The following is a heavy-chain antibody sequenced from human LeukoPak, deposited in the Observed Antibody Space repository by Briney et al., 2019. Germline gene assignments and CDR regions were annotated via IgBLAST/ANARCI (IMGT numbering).Heavy chain of an antibody. Sequence: ASVKVSCTVSGYXLTELSMHWVRQAPGKGLEWLGGFDPEDGATIYAQKFQGRVTMTEDTSTDTAYMGLSSLRSEDTAVYYCATVVLYSGYYFDYWGQGTLVTVSS. V-gene: IGHV1-24*01. J-gene: IGHJ4*02. CDR3: ATVVLYSGYYFDY. CDR2: FDPEDGAT. D-gene: IGHD5-12*01. CDR1: GYXLTELS.